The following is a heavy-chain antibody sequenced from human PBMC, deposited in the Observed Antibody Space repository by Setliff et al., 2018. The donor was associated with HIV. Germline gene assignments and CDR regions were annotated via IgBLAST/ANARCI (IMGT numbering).Heavy chain of an antibody. CDR1: GYTFTSYG. Sequence: GASVKVSCKASGYTFTSYGISWVRQAPGQGLEWMGWISAYNGNTNYAQKLQGRVTMTTDTSTSTAYMELRSLRSDDTAVYYCAREALQQQLPPYYYYYYYMDVWGKGTTVTVSS. J-gene: IGHJ6*03. CDR3: AREALQQQLPPYYYYYYYMDV. V-gene: IGHV1-18*01. D-gene: IGHD6-13*01. CDR2: ISAYNGNT.